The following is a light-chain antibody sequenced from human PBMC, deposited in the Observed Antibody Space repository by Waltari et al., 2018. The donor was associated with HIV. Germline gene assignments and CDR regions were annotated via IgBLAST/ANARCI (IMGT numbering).Light chain of an antibody. CDR3: QSYDSSLSGVL. CDR1: TSNIRAGHE. Sequence: QSVLTQPPSVSGAPAQRVTMSCTGSTSNIRAGHEAHCYQQLPGTGPNLLIYDINNRPSGVPDRFSGSKSGTSASLAITGLQAEDEADYYCQSYDSSLSGVLFGGGTKLTVL. J-gene: IGLJ2*01. CDR2: DIN. V-gene: IGLV1-40*01.